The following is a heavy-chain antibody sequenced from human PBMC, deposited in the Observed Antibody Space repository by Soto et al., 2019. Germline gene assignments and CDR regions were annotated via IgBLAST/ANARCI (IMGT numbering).Heavy chain of an antibody. CDR3: XXXXXXXXXGVISYYGMDV. J-gene: IGHJ6*02. Sequence: EVQLVESGGGLVQPGRSLRLSCAASGFTFDDYAMHWVRQAPGKGLEWVSGISWNSGSIGYADSVKGRFTISRDNAKXXXXXXXXXXXXXXXXXXXXXXXXXXXXXGVISYYGMDVWGQGTTVTVSS. V-gene: IGHV3-9*01. D-gene: IGHD3-10*01. CDR2: ISWNSGSI. CDR1: GFTFDDYA.